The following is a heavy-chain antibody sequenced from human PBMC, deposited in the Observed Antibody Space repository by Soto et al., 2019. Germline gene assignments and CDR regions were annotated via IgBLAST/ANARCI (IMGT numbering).Heavy chain of an antibody. CDR3: PHSGVFLKFVELFIFGAAFAI. J-gene: IGHJ3*02. Sequence: QITLKESGPTLVKPTQTLTLTCTFSGFSLSTSGVGVGWIRQPPGKALEWLALIYWDDDKRYSPSLKSRLTSTAATPKTQVVLTTPNMDPVDTATYYCPHSGVFLKFVELFIFGAAFAIWPQGTMVTVSS. CDR1: GFSLSTSGVG. CDR2: IYWDDDK. D-gene: IGHD3-10*01. V-gene: IGHV2-5*02.